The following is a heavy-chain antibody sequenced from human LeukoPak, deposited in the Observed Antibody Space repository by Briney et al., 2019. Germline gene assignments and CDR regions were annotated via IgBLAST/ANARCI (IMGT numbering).Heavy chain of an antibody. CDR2: ISYDGSNK. CDR3: ARQTTAGTSFDV. CDR1: GFTISSYA. Sequence: PGRSLRLSCAASGFTISSYAIHWVRQAPGKGLEWVAVISYDGSNKYYADSVKGRFTISRDNSKNTLYLQMNSLRAEDTAVYYCARQTTAGTSFDVWGQGTSVTVSS. J-gene: IGHJ6*02. D-gene: IGHD6-13*01. V-gene: IGHV3-30-3*01.